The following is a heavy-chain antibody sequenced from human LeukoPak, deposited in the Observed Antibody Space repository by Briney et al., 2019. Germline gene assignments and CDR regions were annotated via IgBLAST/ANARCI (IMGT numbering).Heavy chain of an antibody. J-gene: IGHJ4*02. D-gene: IGHD2-15*01. CDR1: GLTFNLYS. Sequence: GGSLRLSCAASGLTFNLYSMSWVRQAPGKGLEWVANIKQDGSKKDYVDSVRGRFTISRDNAKKSLYLQMNSLRAEDAAVYYCAKAPVTSCRGAFCYPFDYWGQGTLVTVSS. V-gene: IGHV3-7*03. CDR2: IKQDGSKK. CDR3: AKAPVTSCRGAFCYPFDY.